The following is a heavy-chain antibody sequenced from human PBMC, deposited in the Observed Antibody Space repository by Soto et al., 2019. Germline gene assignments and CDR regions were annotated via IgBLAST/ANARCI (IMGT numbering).Heavy chain of an antibody. Sequence: SQTLSLTCAISGDTVSSNSAAWNWIRQSPSRGLEWLGRTYYRSKWYNDYAVSVKSRITINPDTSKNQFSLQLNSVTPEDTAVYYCARSSRLNCRGGSCYRIFGYWGQGTLVTVSS. CDR1: GDTVSSNSAA. D-gene: IGHD2-15*01. CDR2: TYYRSKWYN. V-gene: IGHV6-1*01. CDR3: ARSSRLNCRGGSCYRIFGY. J-gene: IGHJ4*02.